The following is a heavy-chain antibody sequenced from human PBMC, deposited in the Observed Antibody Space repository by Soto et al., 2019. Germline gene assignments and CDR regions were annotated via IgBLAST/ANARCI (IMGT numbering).Heavy chain of an antibody. J-gene: IGHJ6*02. D-gene: IGHD4-17*01. CDR1: GYTFTSYD. CDR2: INPNSGGT. V-gene: IGHV1-2*02. Sequence: ASVKVSCKASGYTFTSYDINWVRQATGQGLEWMGWINPNSGGTNYAQKFQGRVTMTRDTSISTAYMELSRLRPDDTAVYYCARVRSRYYGMDVWGQGTTVTVSS. CDR3: ARVRSRYYGMDV.